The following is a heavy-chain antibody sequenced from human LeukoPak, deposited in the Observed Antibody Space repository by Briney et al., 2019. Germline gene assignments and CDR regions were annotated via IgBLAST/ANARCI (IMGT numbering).Heavy chain of an antibody. J-gene: IGHJ3*02. D-gene: IGHD5-24*01. CDR2: INSDGSST. CDR3: AREIRDRYKDDAFDI. V-gene: IGHV3-74*01. CDR1: GFTFSSYW. Sequence: GGSLRLSCAASGFTFSSYWMHWVRQAPGKGLVWVSRINSDGSSTSYADSVKGRFTISRDNAKNTLYLQMNSLRAEDTAVYYCAREIRDRYKDDAFDIWGQGTMVTVSS.